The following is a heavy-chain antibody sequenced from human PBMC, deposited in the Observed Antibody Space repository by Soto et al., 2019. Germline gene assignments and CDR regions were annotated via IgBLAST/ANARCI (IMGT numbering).Heavy chain of an antibody. D-gene: IGHD3-16*01. CDR2: IYSAGST. V-gene: IGHV3-66*04. Sequence: PGGSMRLSCAVSGFIVSSSYMSWVRQAPGKRLEWVAVIYSAGSTYYGDSVKGRCTIYRDSSKNTLYLQMDSLRPEDTAFYFCERPPRRRNYADFSAPRGKGAPVTV. J-gene: IGHJ5*02. CDR1: GFIVSSSY. CDR3: ERPPRRRNYADFSAP.